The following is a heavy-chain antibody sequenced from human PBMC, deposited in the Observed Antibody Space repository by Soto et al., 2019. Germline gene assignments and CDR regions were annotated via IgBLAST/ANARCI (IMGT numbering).Heavy chain of an antibody. CDR2: INHSGST. D-gene: IGHD3-3*01. Sequence: PSETLSLTCAVYGGSFSGYYWSWIRQPPGKGLEWIGEINHSGSTNYNPSLKSRVTISVDTSKNHFSLKLSSVTAADTAVYYCASRNYYVESGYTFPWFDFWGQGSLVTVSS. CDR1: GGSFSGYY. V-gene: IGHV4-34*01. CDR3: ASRNYYVESGYTFPWFDF. J-gene: IGHJ5*01.